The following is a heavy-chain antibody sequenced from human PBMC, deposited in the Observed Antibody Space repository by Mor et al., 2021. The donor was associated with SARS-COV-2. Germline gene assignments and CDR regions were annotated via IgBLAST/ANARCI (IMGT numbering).Heavy chain of an antibody. Sequence: QKFQGRVTITADESTSTAYMELSSLRSEDTAVYYCARGGGGSYSDLDYWGQGTLVTVSS. V-gene: IGHV1-69*01. CDR3: ARGGGGSYSDLDY. J-gene: IGHJ4*02. D-gene: IGHD1-26*01.